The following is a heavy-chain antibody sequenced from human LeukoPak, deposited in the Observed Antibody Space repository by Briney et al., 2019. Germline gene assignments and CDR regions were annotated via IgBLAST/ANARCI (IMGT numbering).Heavy chain of an antibody. J-gene: IGHJ4*02. V-gene: IGHV3-21*01. D-gene: IGHD5-18*01. CDR3: ARGMQLWYTDY. Sequence: GGSLRLSCAASGFTFSSYTMNWVRQAPGKGLEWVSSISSSSSYIYYADSVKGRFTISRDNAKNSLYLQMNSLRAEDTAVYYCARGMQLWYTDYWGQGTLDTVSS. CDR1: GFTFSSYT. CDR2: ISSSSSYI.